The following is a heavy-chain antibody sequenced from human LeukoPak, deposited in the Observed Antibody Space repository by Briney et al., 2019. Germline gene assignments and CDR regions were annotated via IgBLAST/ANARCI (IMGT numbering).Heavy chain of an antibody. V-gene: IGHV4-59*01. J-gene: IGHJ6*03. Sequence: PSEALSLTCTVSGGSISSYYWSWIRQPPGKGLEWIGYIYYSGSTNYNPSLKSRVTISVDTSKNQFSLKLSSVTAADTAVYYCARDSPYYYGSGSATYYMDVWGKGTTVTISS. CDR3: ARDSPYYYGSGSATYYMDV. D-gene: IGHD3-10*01. CDR1: GGSISSYY. CDR2: IYYSGST.